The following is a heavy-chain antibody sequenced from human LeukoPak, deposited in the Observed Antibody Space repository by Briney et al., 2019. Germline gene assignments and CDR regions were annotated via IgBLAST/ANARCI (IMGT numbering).Heavy chain of an antibody. J-gene: IGHJ5*02. CDR3: AGGYSSSWYEDWFDP. V-gene: IGHV3-21*01. CDR2: ISSSSSYI. Sequence: GGSLRLSCAASGFTFSSYSMNWVRQAPGKGLEWVSSISSSSSYIYYADSVKGRFTISRDNAKNSLYLQMNSLRAEDTAVYYCAGGYSSSWYEDWFDPWGQGTLVTVSS. D-gene: IGHD6-13*01. CDR1: GFTFSSYS.